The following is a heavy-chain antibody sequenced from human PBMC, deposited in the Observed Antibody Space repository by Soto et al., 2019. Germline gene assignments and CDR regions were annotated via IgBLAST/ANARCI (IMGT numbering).Heavy chain of an antibody. CDR2: ISAYNGNT. J-gene: IGHJ3*02. D-gene: IGHD3-22*01. Sequence: ASVKVSCKASGYTFTSYGISWVRQAPGQGLEWMGWISAYNGNTNYAQKLQGRVTMTTDTSTSTAYMELRSLRSDDTAVYYCARDMDSSGYYAFDIWCQGTMVTVSS. CDR1: GYTFTSYG. CDR3: ARDMDSSGYYAFDI. V-gene: IGHV1-18*01.